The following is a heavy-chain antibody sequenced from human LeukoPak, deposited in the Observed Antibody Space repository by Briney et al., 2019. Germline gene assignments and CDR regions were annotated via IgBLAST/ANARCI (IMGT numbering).Heavy chain of an antibody. J-gene: IGHJ4*02. Sequence: GGSLRLSCAASGFTFSSYEMNWVRQAPGKGLEWVSYISISSSGSTKYYADSVKGRFTISRDNSKNTLYLQMNSLRAEDTAVYYCARDRNAPAKYFFDNWGQGTLVTVSS. CDR3: ARDRNAPAKYFFDN. D-gene: IGHD1-1*01. V-gene: IGHV3-48*03. CDR2: ISISSSGSTK. CDR1: GFTFSSYE.